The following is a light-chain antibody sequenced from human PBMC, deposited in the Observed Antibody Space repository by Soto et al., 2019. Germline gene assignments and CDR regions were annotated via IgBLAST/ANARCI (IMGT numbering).Light chain of an antibody. CDR2: GAS. CDR1: QSVGIN. V-gene: IGKV3-15*01. Sequence: EIVITQSPASLSVSQGEGATLSCRASQSVGINLAWYQQKPGQAPRVVVYGASTRATGIPARFSGSGSGTDFTLTISSLEPEDFAVYYCQQRSNWPPITFGQGTRLEIK. CDR3: QQRSNWPPIT. J-gene: IGKJ5*01.